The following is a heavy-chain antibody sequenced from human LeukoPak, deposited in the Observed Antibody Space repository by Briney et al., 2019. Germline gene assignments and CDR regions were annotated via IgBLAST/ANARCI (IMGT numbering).Heavy chain of an antibody. D-gene: IGHD6-19*01. Sequence: SVKVSCKASGGTFSSYIISWVRQAPGQGLEWMGRIIPILGIANYAQKFQGRVTITADKSTSAAYMELSSLRSEDTAVYYCARGGRFSGWYNGDAFDIWGQGTMVTVSS. CDR3: ARGGRFSGWYNGDAFDI. V-gene: IGHV1-69*02. J-gene: IGHJ3*02. CDR2: IIPILGIA. CDR1: GGTFSSYI.